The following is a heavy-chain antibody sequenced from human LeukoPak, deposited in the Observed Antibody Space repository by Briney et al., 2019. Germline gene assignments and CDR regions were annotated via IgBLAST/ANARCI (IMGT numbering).Heavy chain of an antibody. CDR3: ARGNYDILTGSAFDY. CDR2: ISYDGSNK. CDR1: GFTFSSYA. J-gene: IGHJ4*02. D-gene: IGHD3-9*01. V-gene: IGHV3-30-3*01. Sequence: PGGSLRLSCAASGFTFSSYAMHWVRQAPGKGLEWVAVISYDGSNKYYADSVKGRFTISRDNSKNTLYLQMSSLRVEDTAVYYCARGNYDILTGSAFDYWGQGTLVTVSS.